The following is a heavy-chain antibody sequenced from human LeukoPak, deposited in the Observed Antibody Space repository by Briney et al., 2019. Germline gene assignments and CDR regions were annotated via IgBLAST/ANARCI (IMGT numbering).Heavy chain of an antibody. Sequence: GGSLRLSCAASGFTFSSYGMHWVRQAPGKGLEWVAVISYDGSNKYYADPVKGRFTISRDNSKNTLYLQMNSLRAEDTAVYYCAKGYYGSGSYLDYWGQGTLVTVSS. V-gene: IGHV3-30*18. CDR2: ISYDGSNK. D-gene: IGHD3-10*01. CDR3: AKGYYGSGSYLDY. J-gene: IGHJ4*02. CDR1: GFTFSSYG.